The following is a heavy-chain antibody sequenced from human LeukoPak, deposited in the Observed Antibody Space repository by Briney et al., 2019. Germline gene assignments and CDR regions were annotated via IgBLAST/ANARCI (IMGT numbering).Heavy chain of an antibody. CDR3: ARDLTTVTRFES. J-gene: IGHJ4*02. D-gene: IGHD4-17*01. CDR1: GFTFSNYA. Sequence: GGSLGLSCAASGFTFSNYAMHWVRQAPGKGLEWVSSISGSGNSAFYTDSVKGRFTISRDNSKNTLYLQMNSLRVEDTAIYYCARDLTTVTRFESWGQGTLVTVSS. V-gene: IGHV3-23*01. CDR2: ISGSGNSA.